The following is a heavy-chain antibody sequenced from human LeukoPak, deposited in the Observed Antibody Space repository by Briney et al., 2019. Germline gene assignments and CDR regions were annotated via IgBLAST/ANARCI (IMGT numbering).Heavy chain of an antibody. D-gene: IGHD6-19*01. CDR3: ARRARISIAVAGYFDY. CDR2: IYYSGST. J-gene: IGHJ4*02. V-gene: IGHV4-39*01. Sequence: SETLSLTCTVSGGSISSSSYYWGWIRQPPGKGLEWIGSIYYSGSTYCNPSLKSRVTISVDTSKTQFSLKLSSVTAADTAVYYCARRARISIAVAGYFDYWGQGTLVTVSS. CDR1: GGSISSSSYY.